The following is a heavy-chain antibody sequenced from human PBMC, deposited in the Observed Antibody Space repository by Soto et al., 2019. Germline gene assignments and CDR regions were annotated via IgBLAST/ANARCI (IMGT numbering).Heavy chain of an antibody. CDR2: ISAGGGNT. V-gene: IGHV3-23*01. CDR3: AKAPSYDYYFFMDV. Sequence: EVHLLESGGGLVQPGGSLRLSCAASGFSFNIYAMKWVRQAPGKGLECVSAISAGGGNTYYADSVKGRFTISRDNSKNTLCPIMKSLRADDTDVYYCAKAPSYDYYFFMDVWGKGTTVTVSS. CDR1: GFSFNIYA. J-gene: IGHJ6*03.